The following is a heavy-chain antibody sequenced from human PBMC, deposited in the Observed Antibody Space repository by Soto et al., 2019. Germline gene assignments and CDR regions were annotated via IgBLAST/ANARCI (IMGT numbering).Heavy chain of an antibody. D-gene: IGHD6-13*01. CDR3: ARKPYSSSWSDY. V-gene: IGHV3-11*01. J-gene: IGHJ4*02. CDR1: GFTFSDYY. CDR2: ISSSGSTI. Sequence: VQLVESGGGLVKPGGSLRLSCAASGFTFSDYYMSWIRQAPGKGLEWVSYISSSGSTIYYADSVKGRCTISRDNAKNALDLQMNSLRAEDTAVDYCARKPYSSSWSDYGGQGTLGTVSS.